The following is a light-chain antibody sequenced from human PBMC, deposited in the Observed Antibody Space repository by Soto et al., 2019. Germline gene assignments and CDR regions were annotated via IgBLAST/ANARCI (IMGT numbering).Light chain of an antibody. CDR3: QLYNSPPWT. CDR2: KAS. CDR1: QSISSW. J-gene: IGKJ1*01. Sequence: DIQMTQSPSTLSAYVGDRVTITCRASQSISSWLAWYQQRPGKVPRLLIYKASTLESGVPTRFSGSGSGTEFTLTISSLQPDDYATYYCQLYNSPPWTFGQGTKVEIK. V-gene: IGKV1-5*03.